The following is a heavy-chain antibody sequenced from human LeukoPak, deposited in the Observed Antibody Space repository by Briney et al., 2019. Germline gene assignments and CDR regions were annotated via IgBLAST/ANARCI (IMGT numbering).Heavy chain of an antibody. J-gene: IGHJ4*02. V-gene: IGHV3-21*01. Sequence: PGGSLRLSCAASGFTFSSYSMNWVRQAPGKGLEWVSSISSSSSYIYYADSVKGRFTIPRDNAKNSLYLQMNSLRAEDTAVYYCARDANHYYGSGSYEADYWGQGTLVTVSS. CDR1: GFTFSSYS. CDR2: ISSSSSYI. CDR3: ARDANHYYGSGSYEADY. D-gene: IGHD3-10*01.